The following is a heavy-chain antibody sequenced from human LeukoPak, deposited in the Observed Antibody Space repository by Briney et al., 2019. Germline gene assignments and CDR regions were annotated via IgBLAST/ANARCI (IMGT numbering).Heavy chain of an antibody. Sequence: SETLSLTCAVYGGSFNNYYWSWIRQPPGKGLEWIGEVNHRGSTSYNPSLRSRVTISIDTSKNQFSLQLTSVTAADTAIYYCASSVYDSSGNDYWGQGTLVTVSS. CDR2: VNHRGST. J-gene: IGHJ4*02. CDR1: GGSFNNYY. CDR3: ASSVYDSSGNDY. D-gene: IGHD3-22*01. V-gene: IGHV4-34*01.